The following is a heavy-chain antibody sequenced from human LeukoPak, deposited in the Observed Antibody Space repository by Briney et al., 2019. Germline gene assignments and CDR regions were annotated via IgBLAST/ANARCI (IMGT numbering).Heavy chain of an antibody. D-gene: IGHD7-27*01. CDR3: APPTGDSDY. CDR2: ISSSQRAI. Sequence: GGSLRLSCAASGFTFSDFYMSWIRQAPGKGLEWVSLISSSQRAINYGDAVKGRFTTSRDNAKNSLFLQMNSLRAEDTAVYYCAPPTGDSDYWGQGTLVTVSS. J-gene: IGHJ4*02. CDR1: GFTFSDFY. V-gene: IGHV3-11*01.